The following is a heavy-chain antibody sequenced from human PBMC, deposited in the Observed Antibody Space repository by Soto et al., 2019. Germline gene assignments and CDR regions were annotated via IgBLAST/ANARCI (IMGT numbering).Heavy chain of an antibody. D-gene: IGHD3-22*01. V-gene: IGHV1-69*01. CDR1: GATSGTYA. CDR2: IIPIFGTA. Sequence: SVRVSCKASGATSGTYAMSWVRQAPGQGLEWMGGIIPIFGTANYAQKFQGRVTITADESTSTAYMELSSLRSEDTAVYYCARGLLNYYDSSGYLYFDYWG. CDR3: ARGLLNYYDSSGYLYFDY. J-gene: IGHJ4*01.